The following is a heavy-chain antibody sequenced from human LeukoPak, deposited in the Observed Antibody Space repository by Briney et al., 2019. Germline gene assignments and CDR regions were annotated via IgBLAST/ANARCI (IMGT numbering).Heavy chain of an antibody. CDR1: GYTFTSYD. V-gene: IGHV1-8*01. D-gene: IGHD3-10*01. CDR3: ARGGVTMVRGVFFPYYYYGMDV. J-gene: IGHJ6*02. CDR2: RNPNSGNR. Sequence: ASVKVSCKASGYTFTSYDINWVRQATGQGLEWMGWRNPNSGNRGYAQKFQGRVTMTRNTSISTAYMELSSLRSEDTAVYYCARGGVTMVRGVFFPYYYYGMDVWGQGTTVTVSS.